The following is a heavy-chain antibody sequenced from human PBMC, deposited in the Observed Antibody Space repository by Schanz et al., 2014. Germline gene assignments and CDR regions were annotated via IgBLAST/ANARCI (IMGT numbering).Heavy chain of an antibody. CDR3: ARSRSGFYFDY. J-gene: IGHJ4*02. Sequence: EVQLVQSGGGLVQPGGSLRLSCAASGFTFSSHWMHWVRQDPGKGLVWVARINSVGSNTDYADSVTGRFTISRDNAKNTLYLQMNSLRPEDTAVYYCARSRSGFYFDYWGQGTLVTVSS. CDR1: GFTFSSHW. V-gene: IGHV3-74*01. CDR2: INSVGSNT. D-gene: IGHD1-26*01.